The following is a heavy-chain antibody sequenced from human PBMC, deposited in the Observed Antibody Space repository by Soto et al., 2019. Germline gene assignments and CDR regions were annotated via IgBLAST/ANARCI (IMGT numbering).Heavy chain of an antibody. D-gene: IGHD1-1*01. CDR1: GGSFIGYY. Sequence: SETLSLTFAVYGGSFIGYYWSWLRQPPGKGLEWIGEINHSGSTNYNPSLKSRVTISVDTSKNQFSLKVTSVTAADTAVYYCATANWSHHYFDPWGQGTLVTVSS. CDR3: ATANWSHHYFDP. J-gene: IGHJ5*02. V-gene: IGHV4-34*01. CDR2: INHSGST.